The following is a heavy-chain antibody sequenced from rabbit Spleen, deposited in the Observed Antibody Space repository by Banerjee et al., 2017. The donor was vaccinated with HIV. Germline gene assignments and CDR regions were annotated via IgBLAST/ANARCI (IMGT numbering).Heavy chain of an antibody. Sequence: QSLEESGGGLVKPGASLTLPCKASGFSFNSGYDMCWVRQAPGKGLEWVACAYAGSSGSTYSAIWAKGRFTISKTSSTTVTLQMTSLTAADTATYFCARDTGTSFSTYGMDLWGPGTLVTVS. CDR3: ARDTGTSFSTYGMDL. J-gene: IGHJ6*01. D-gene: IGHD8-1*01. CDR1: GFSFNSGYD. V-gene: IGHV1S40*01. CDR2: AYAGSSGST.